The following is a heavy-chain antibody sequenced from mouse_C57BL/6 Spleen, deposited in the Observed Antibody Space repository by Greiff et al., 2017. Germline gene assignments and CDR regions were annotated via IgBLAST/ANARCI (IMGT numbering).Heavy chain of an antibody. Sequence: EVKLMESGGDLVKPGGSLKLSCAASGFTFSSYGMSWVRQTPDKRLEWVATISSGGSYTYYPDSVKGRFTISRDNAKNTLYLQMSSLKSEDTAMYYCARPYDYDGPWFAYWGQGTLVTVSA. CDR3: ARPYDYDGPWFAY. V-gene: IGHV5-6*01. CDR2: ISSGGSYT. CDR1: GFTFSSYG. D-gene: IGHD2-4*01. J-gene: IGHJ3*01.